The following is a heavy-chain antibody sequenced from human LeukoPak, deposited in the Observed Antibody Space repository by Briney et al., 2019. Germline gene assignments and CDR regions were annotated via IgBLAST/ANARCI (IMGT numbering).Heavy chain of an antibody. D-gene: IGHD4-17*01. CDR1: GGSFSGYY. J-gene: IGHJ4*02. CDR2: INHSGST. CDR3: AGGLYGDYSFDY. Sequence: SETLSLTCAVYGGSFSGYYWSWIRQPPGKGLEWIGEINHSGSTNYNPSLKSRVTISVDTSKNQFSLKLSSVTAADTAVYYCAGGLYGDYSFDYWGQGTLVTVSS. V-gene: IGHV4-34*01.